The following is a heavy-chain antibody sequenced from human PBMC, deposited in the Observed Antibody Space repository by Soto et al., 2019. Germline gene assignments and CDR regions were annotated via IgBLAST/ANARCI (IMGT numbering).Heavy chain of an antibody. V-gene: IGHV3-30-3*01. CDR3: AREYSSDGSCYSISLDY. D-gene: IGHD2-15*01. Sequence: QVQLVESGGGVVQPGRSLRLSCAASGFTFSSYAMHWVRQAPGKGLEWVAVISYDGSNADSVKGRFTISRDNSKNTLYLQMNGLRAEDTAVYYCAREYSSDGSCYSISLDYWGQGTLVTVSS. CDR2: ISYDGS. CDR1: GFTFSSYA. J-gene: IGHJ4*02.